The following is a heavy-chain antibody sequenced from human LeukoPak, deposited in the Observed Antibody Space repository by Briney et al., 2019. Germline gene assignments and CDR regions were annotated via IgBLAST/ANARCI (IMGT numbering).Heavy chain of an antibody. V-gene: IGHV3-48*01. CDR3: AREIRYCSGSKCYLFDY. CDR1: GFTFSSFS. J-gene: IGHJ4*02. D-gene: IGHD2-15*01. CDR2: ISSGSSTI. Sequence: PGGSLRLSCAASGFTFSSFSMNWVRQAPGKGLEWVSYISSGSSTIYYADSVKGRFTISRDNAKNSLYLQMNSLRAEDTAVYCCAREIRYCSGSKCYLFDYWGQGTLVTVSS.